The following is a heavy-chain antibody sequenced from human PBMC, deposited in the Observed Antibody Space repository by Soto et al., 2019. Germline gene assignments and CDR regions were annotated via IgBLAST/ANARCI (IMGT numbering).Heavy chain of an antibody. J-gene: IGHJ4*02. CDR3: AREYSSSWYGN. V-gene: IGHV2-5*01. D-gene: IGHD6-13*01. CDR2: IYWNDDK. CDR1: GFSLSTNAVG. Sequence: SGPTLVNPTQTLTLTCTFSGFSLSTNAVGVGWIRQPPGKALEWLALIYWNDDKRYSPSLKSRLTITKATSKNQVVLTMTNVDPVDTATYYCAREYSSSWYGNWGQGTLVTVSS.